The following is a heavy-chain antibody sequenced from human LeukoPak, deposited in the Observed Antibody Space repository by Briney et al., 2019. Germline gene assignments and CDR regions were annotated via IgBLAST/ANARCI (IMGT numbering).Heavy chain of an antibody. J-gene: IGHJ4*02. V-gene: IGHV3-49*04. Sequence: GGSLRLSCTASGFAFGDFVMSWVRQTPGKGLEWVGFIRTKVNGETTKYAASVQGRFTISRDESKSIAYLQMNSLKTEDTAVYYCTTDYQLDYWGQGTLVTVSS. CDR3: TTDYQLDY. CDR1: GFAFGDFV. D-gene: IGHD3-16*01. CDR2: IRTKVNGETT.